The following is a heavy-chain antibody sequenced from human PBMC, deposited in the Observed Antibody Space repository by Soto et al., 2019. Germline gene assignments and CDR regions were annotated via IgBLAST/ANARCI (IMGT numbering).Heavy chain of an antibody. CDR3: AKDAGPGGSCYPIDY. J-gene: IGHJ4*02. CDR2: ISGSGGST. Sequence: PGGSLRLSCAASGFTFSSYAMSWVRQAPGKGLEWVSAISGSGGSTYYADSVKGRFTISRDNSKNTLYLQMNSLIAEDTAVYYCAKDAGPGGSCYPIDYWGQGTLVTVSS. D-gene: IGHD2-15*01. CDR1: GFTFSSYA. V-gene: IGHV3-23*01.